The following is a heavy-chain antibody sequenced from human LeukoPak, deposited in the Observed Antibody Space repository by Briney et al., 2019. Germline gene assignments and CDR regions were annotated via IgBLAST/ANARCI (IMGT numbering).Heavy chain of an antibody. V-gene: IGHV3-53*01. Sequence: PGGSLRLSCAASGFTVSNNYMSWVRQAPGKGLEWVSVIYSGGSTYYADSVKGRFTISRDNSKNTVYLQMNSLRAEDTAVYYCARGSDDSIESAFDIWGQGTMVTVSS. D-gene: IGHD3-22*01. J-gene: IGHJ3*02. CDR3: ARGSDDSIESAFDI. CDR1: GFTVSNNY. CDR2: IYSGGST.